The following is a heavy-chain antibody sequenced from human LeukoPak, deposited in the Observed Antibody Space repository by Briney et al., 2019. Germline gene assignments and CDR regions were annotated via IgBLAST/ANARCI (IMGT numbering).Heavy chain of an antibody. Sequence: SETLSLTCTVSGGSISSYYWSWIRQPAGKGLEWIGRIYISGSGSTNYNPSLKSRVTMSVDTSKNQFSLKLSSVTAADTAVYYCARVRYSDSSVLTRKRSYYFDYWGQGTLVTVSS. CDR2: IYISGSGST. CDR3: ARVRYSDSSVLTRKRSYYFDY. J-gene: IGHJ4*02. D-gene: IGHD3-22*01. V-gene: IGHV4-4*07. CDR1: GGSISSYY.